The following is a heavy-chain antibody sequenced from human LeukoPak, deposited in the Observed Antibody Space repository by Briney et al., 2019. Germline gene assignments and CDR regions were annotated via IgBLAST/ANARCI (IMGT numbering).Heavy chain of an antibody. Sequence: PGGSLRLSCAASGFTLSNYWMNWVRQAPGKGLEWVAHIKHDGSEKYSVDSVKGRFTISRDNAKNSLYLQMNSLRVEDTAVYYCARSLLAATGTYWGQGTPVTVSS. V-gene: IGHV3-7*01. CDR1: GFTLSNYW. J-gene: IGHJ4*02. D-gene: IGHD6-13*01. CDR2: IKHDGSEK. CDR3: ARSLLAATGTY.